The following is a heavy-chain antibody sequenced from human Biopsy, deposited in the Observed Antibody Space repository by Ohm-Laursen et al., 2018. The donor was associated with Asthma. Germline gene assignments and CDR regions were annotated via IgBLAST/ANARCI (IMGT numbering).Heavy chain of an antibody. J-gene: IGHJ6*02. CDR1: GYTFTSYY. CDR3: ARPSPNGDILYYYYHMDV. V-gene: IGHV1-69*06. CDR2: ISPIFGSS. D-gene: IGHD3-10*01. Sequence: GSSVKVSCNASGYTFTSYYMHWVRQAPGLGLEWMGGISPIFGSSNYAQRSQGRVTITADIFTRTVYMELSGLRFDDTAIYYCARPSPNGDILYYYYHMDVWGQGTTVIVSS.